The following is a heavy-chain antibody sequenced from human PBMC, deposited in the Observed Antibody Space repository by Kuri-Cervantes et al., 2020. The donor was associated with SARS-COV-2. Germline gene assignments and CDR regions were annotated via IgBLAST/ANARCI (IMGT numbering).Heavy chain of an antibody. D-gene: IGHD2-2*01. CDR2: IYYSGST. CDR1: GGSISGSSYY. J-gene: IGHJ4*02. Sequence: SETLSLTCTVSGGSISGSSYYWGWIRQPPGKGLEWIGSIYYSGSTYYNPSLKSRVTISVDTSKNQFSLKLSSVTAADTAVYYCARELGVPAATYFDYWGQGTLVTVSS. CDR3: ARELGVPAATYFDY. V-gene: IGHV4-39*07.